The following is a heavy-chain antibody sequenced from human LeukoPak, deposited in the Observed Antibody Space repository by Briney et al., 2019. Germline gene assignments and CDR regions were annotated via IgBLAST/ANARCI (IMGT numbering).Heavy chain of an antibody. Sequence: GGSLTLSCAASGFTFSSYWIHWVRQVPGKGLVWVSRIHGDGRTTTYADSVKGRFTISRDNAKNTLYLQMNSLRAEDTAVYYCARDNGENYHTAFDYWGPGTLVTVSS. V-gene: IGHV3-74*01. CDR2: IHGDGRTT. J-gene: IGHJ4*01. CDR3: ARDNGENYHTAFDY. D-gene: IGHD2-8*01. CDR1: GFTFSSYW.